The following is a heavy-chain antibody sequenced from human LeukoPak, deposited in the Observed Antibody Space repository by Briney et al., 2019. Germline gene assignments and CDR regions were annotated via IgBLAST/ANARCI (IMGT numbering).Heavy chain of an antibody. CDR3: ARDLPDTAMSAYYYYGMDV. V-gene: IGHV4-34*01. CDR2: INHSGST. D-gene: IGHD5-18*01. Sequence: SETLSLTCAVYGGSFSGYYWSWIRQPPGKGLEWIGEINHSGSTNYNPSLKSRVTISVDTSKNQFSLKLSSVTAADTAVYYCARDLPDTAMSAYYYYGMDVWGQGTTVTVSS. CDR1: GGSFSGYY. J-gene: IGHJ6*02.